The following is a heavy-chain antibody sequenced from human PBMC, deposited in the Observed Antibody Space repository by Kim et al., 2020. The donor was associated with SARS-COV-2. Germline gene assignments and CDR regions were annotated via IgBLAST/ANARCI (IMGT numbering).Heavy chain of an antibody. CDR1: GYTFTSYA. V-gene: IGHV7-4-1*02. CDR2: INTNTGNP. J-gene: IGHJ4*02. D-gene: IGHD6-6*01. Sequence: ASVKVSCKASGYTFTSYAMNWVRQAPGQGLEWMGWINTNTGNPTYAQGFTGRFVFSLDTSVTTAYLQISSLKAEDTAVYYCARDFIHPIYSSSSVFFDYWGQGGLVTVSS. CDR3: ARDFIHPIYSSSSVFFDY.